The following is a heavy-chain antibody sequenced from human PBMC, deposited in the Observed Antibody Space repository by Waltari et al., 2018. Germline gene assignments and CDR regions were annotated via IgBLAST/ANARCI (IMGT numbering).Heavy chain of an antibody. Sequence: EGQLVVSGGGVVQTGGFLRLSLVGSGFPFSDYVIHWVRHATGQGLEWVATSGYLGDTDYPESVQGRVTISRENAKDSVYLQMDIRRAGDTALYYFARVQSGRWIDYWGQGILVTVSS. CDR1: GFPFSDYV. D-gene: IGHD1-26*01. CDR2: SGYLGDT. J-gene: IGHJ4*02. CDR3: ARVQSGRWIDY. V-gene: IGHV3-13*01.